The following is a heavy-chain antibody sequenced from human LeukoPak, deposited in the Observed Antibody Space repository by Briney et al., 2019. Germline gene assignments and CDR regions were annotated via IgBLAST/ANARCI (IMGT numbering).Heavy chain of an antibody. J-gene: IGHJ2*01. CDR2: IYYSGST. D-gene: IGHD3-9*01. CDR3: ARSPVNYYDILTGYPFNWYFDL. Sequence: PSETLSLTCTVSGGSVSSGSYYWSWIRQPPGKGLEWIGYIYYSGSTNYNPSLKSRVTISVDTSKNQFSLKLSSVTAADTAVYYCARSPVNYYDILTGYPFNWYFDLWGRGTLVTVSS. CDR1: GGSVSSGSYY. V-gene: IGHV4-61*01.